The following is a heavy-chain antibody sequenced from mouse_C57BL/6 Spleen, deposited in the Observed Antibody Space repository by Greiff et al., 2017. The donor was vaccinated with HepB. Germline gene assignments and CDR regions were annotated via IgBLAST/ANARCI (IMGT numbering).Heavy chain of an antibody. CDR1: GYTFTSYW. Sequence: VQLQQPGAELVKPGASVKLSCKASGYTFTSYWMQWVKQRPGQGLEWIGEIDPSDSYTNYNQKFKGKATLTVDTSSSTAYMQLSSLTSEDSAVYYCAKITTVDAMDYWGQGTSVTVSS. CDR3: AKITTVDAMDY. J-gene: IGHJ4*01. V-gene: IGHV1-50*01. CDR2: IDPSDSYT. D-gene: IGHD1-1*01.